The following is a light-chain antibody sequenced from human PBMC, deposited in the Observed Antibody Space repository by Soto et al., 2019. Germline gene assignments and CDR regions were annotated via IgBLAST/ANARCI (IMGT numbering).Light chain of an antibody. CDR2: DAS. Sequence: EIVLTQSPATLSLSPGERATLSCRASQSVSSYLAWYQQKPGQAPRLLLYDASNRATGIPSRFSGSGSGKDFTLTISSLEPEDFAVYYCQQRSNWPPYTFGQGPKLEIK. V-gene: IGKV3-11*01. CDR1: QSVSSY. J-gene: IGKJ2*01. CDR3: QQRSNWPPYT.